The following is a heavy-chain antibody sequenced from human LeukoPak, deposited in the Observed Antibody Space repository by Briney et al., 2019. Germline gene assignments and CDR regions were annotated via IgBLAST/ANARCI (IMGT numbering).Heavy chain of an antibody. D-gene: IGHD2-21*02. V-gene: IGHV5-51*01. CDR1: GYTFTHNW. J-gene: IGHJ4*02. CDR2: IYPGDSDT. CDR3: ARSLCGGDCYYIDY. Sequence: GESLKISCKVSGYTFTHNWIGWVRQMPGKGLEWMGIIYPGDSDTRYSPSFQGQVTISADKSISTAYLQWSSLKASDTAMYYCARSLCGGDCYYIDYWGQGTLVTVSS.